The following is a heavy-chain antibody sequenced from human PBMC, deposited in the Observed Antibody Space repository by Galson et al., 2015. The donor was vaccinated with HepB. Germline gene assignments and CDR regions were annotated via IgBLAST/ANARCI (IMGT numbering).Heavy chain of an antibody. Sequence: SVKVSCKASGGTFSSYTISWVRQAPGQGLEWMGRIIPILGIANYAQKFQGRVTITADKSTSTAYMELSSLRSEDTAVYYCARALTYYYDSSGYYGAFDIWGQGTMVTVSS. D-gene: IGHD3-22*01. V-gene: IGHV1-69*02. CDR1: GGTFSSYT. J-gene: IGHJ3*02. CDR3: ARALTYYYDSSGYYGAFDI. CDR2: IIPILGIA.